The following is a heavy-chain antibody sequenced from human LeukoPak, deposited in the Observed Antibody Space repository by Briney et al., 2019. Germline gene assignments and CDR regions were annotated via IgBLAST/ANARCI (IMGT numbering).Heavy chain of an antibody. CDR2: IYTSGST. V-gene: IGHV4-4*07. Sequence: SETLSLTCTVSGGSISSYYWSWIRQPAGKGLEWIGRIYTSGSTKYNPSLKSRVTMSVDTSKNQFSLKLSSVTAADTAVYYCARGSIVVVPGARYNWFDPWGQGTLVTVSS. D-gene: IGHD2-2*01. CDR1: GGSISSYY. J-gene: IGHJ5*02. CDR3: ARGSIVVVPGARYNWFDP.